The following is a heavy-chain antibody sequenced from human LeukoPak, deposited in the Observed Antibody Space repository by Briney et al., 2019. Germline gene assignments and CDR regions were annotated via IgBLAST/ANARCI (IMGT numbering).Heavy chain of an antibody. V-gene: IGHV1-69*01. Sequence: SVKVSCKASGGTFSSYAISWVRQAPEQGLEWMGGIIPIFGTANYAQKFQGRVTITADESTSTAYMELSSLRSEDTAVYYCARDRDSSGWFDFDYWGQGTLVTVSS. CDR1: GGTFSSYA. CDR3: ARDRDSSGWFDFDY. J-gene: IGHJ4*02. D-gene: IGHD6-19*01. CDR2: IIPIFGTA.